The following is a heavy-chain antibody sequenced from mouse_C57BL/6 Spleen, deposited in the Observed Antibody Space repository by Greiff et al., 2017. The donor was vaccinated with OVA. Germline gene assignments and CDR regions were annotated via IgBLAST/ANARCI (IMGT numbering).Heavy chain of an antibody. CDR1: GFTFSSYA. J-gene: IGHJ2*01. CDR2: ISDGGSYT. V-gene: IGHV5-4*01. CDR3: ARDSYYYGSRYYFDY. Sequence: VQLKESGGGLVKPGGSLKLSCAASGFTFSSYAMSWVRQTPEKRLEWVATISDGGSYTYYPDNVKGRFTISRDNAKNNLYLQMSHLKSEDTAMYYCARDSYYYGSRYYFDYWGQGTTLTVSS. D-gene: IGHD1-1*01.